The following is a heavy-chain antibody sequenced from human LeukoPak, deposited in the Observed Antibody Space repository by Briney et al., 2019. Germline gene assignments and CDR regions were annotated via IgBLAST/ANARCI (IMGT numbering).Heavy chain of an antibody. CDR2: IYHSGST. CDR1: GYSISSGYY. Sequence: SETLSLTCTVSGYSISSGYYWGWIRQPPGKGLEWIGSIYHSGSTYYNPSLKSRVTISVDTSKNQFSLKLSSVTAADTAVYYCARDRLSGGGDYWGQGTLVTVSS. V-gene: IGHV4-38-2*02. D-gene: IGHD3-3*01. J-gene: IGHJ4*02. CDR3: ARDRLSGGGDY.